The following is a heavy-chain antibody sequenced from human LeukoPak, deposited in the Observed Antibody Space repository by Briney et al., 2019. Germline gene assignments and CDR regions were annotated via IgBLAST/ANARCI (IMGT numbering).Heavy chain of an antibody. CDR1: DDSISSYY. CDR3: ARGAYCSGGSCSGGNWFDP. Sequence: PSETLSLTCTVSDDSISSYYWSWIRQPPGKGLEWIGFIYYSGSTTYNPSLKSRVTISVDTSKNQFSLKLSSVTAADTAVYYCARGAYCSGGSCSGGNWFDPWGQGTLVTVSS. CDR2: IYYSGST. D-gene: IGHD2-15*01. J-gene: IGHJ5*02. V-gene: IGHV4-59*08.